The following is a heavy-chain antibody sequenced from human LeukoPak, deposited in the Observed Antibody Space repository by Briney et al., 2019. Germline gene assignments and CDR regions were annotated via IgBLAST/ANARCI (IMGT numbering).Heavy chain of an antibody. CDR2: ISAYNGNT. D-gene: IGHD1-14*01. J-gene: IGHJ3*02. CDR3: ARGNHRDADAFDI. V-gene: IGHV1-18*01. Sequence: ASVKVSCKASGYTFTSYGITWVRQAPGQGLEWMGWISAYNGNTNYAQKLQGRVTTTTDTSTSTAYMELRSLRYDDTAVYYCARGNHRDADAFDIWGQGTMVTVSS. CDR1: GYTFTSYG.